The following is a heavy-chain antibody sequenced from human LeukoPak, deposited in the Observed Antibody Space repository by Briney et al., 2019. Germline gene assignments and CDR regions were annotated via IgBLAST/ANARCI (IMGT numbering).Heavy chain of an antibody. CDR1: GFTFSSYA. CDR2: ISGSGGST. CDR3: AREYGRDGYEAEYYFDY. Sequence: PGGSLRLSCAASGFTFSSYAMSWVRQAPGKGLEWVSAISGSGGSTYYADSVKGRFTISRDNSKNTLYLQMGSLRAEDMAVYYCAREYGRDGYEAEYYFDYWGQGTLVTVSS. J-gene: IGHJ4*02. D-gene: IGHD5-24*01. V-gene: IGHV3-23*01.